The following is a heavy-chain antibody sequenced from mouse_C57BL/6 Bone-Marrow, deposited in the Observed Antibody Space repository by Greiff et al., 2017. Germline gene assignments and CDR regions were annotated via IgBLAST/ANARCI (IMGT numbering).Heavy chain of an antibody. J-gene: IGHJ2*01. CDR3: ARSNYYGSSRDY. Sequence: QVQLQQSGAELVKPGASVKISCKASGYAFSSYWMNWVKQRPGKGLEWIGQLYPGDGDTNYNGKFKGKATLTADKSSSTAYMQLSSLTSEDSAVYFCARSNYYGSSRDYWGQGTTLTVSS. CDR2: LYPGDGDT. CDR1: GYAFSSYW. D-gene: IGHD1-1*01. V-gene: IGHV1-80*01.